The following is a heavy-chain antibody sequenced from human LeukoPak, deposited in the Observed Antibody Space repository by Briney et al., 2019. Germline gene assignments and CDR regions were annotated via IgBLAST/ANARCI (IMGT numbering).Heavy chain of an antibody. V-gene: IGHV3-21*01. CDR2: ISNSSSYI. J-gene: IGHJ3*02. Sequence: GGSLRLSCAASLLTLSSYSMNCVRQAPGRGLEWVSSISNSSSYIYYADSVKGRFTICRDNAKNSLYLQMNSLRAEDTAVYYCARAADDYGSGSYYLDAFDIWGQGTMVTVSS. CDR1: LLTLSSYS. CDR3: ARAADDYGSGSYYLDAFDI. D-gene: IGHD3-10*01.